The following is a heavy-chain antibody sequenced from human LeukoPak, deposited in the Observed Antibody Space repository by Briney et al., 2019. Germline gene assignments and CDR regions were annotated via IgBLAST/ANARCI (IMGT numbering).Heavy chain of an antibody. J-gene: IGHJ4*02. CDR2: IYYSGST. CDR1: GGSISSGGYY. V-gene: IGHV4-31*03. CDR3: ARAAEGYSSSLDY. Sequence: SQTLSLTCTVSGGSISSGGYYWSWIRQHPGKGLEWIGYIYYSGSTYYNPSLKSRVTISVDTSKNQFSLKLSSVTAADTAVYYCARAAEGYSSSLDYWGQGTLVTVSS. D-gene: IGHD6-13*01.